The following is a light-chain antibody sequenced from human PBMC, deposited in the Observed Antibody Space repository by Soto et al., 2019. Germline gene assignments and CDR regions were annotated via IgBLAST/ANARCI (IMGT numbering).Light chain of an antibody. Sequence: VVLTQFPGTLSLSPGETATLSCGASQRVSNNFLGWYQQKPGLPPRRLIYDATSRANGIPERFSGRGSGTHFTLTISRLEPEDFAVYYCQQYGSTPWTFGRGTKVEMK. CDR2: DAT. J-gene: IGKJ1*01. CDR1: QRVSNNF. CDR3: QQYGSTPWT. V-gene: IGKV3D-20*01.